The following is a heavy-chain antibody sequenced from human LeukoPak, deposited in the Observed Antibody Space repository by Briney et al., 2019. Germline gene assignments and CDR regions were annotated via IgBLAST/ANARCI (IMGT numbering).Heavy chain of an antibody. Sequence: GGSLRLSCAASGFTFSSCAMSWVRQAPGKGLEWVSTISGGGGSTYFADSVRGRFTVSSDNSMNTLYLQMSSLRAEDTAVYYCAREVGPLDYWGQGALVTVSS. V-gene: IGHV3-23*01. CDR1: GFTFSSCA. D-gene: IGHD1-26*01. CDR2: ISGGGGST. J-gene: IGHJ4*02. CDR3: AREVGPLDY.